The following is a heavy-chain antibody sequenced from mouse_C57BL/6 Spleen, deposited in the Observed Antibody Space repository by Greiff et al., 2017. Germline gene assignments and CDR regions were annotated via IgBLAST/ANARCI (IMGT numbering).Heavy chain of an antibody. V-gene: IGHV1-61*01. D-gene: IGHD1-2*01. J-gene: IGHJ3*01. CDR3: ASHYCGAPFAY. CDR2: IYPSDSET. CDR1: GYTFTGYW. Sequence: QVQLQQPGAELVRPGSSVKLSCKASGYTFTGYWMDWVKQRPGQGLEWIGNIYPSDSETHYNQKFKDKATLTVDKSSSTAYMQLSSLTSEDSAVYYCASHYCGAPFAYWGQGTLVTVSA.